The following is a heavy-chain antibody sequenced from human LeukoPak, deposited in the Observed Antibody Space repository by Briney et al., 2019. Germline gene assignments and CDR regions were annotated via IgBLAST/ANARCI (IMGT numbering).Heavy chain of an antibody. CDR2: INPNSGGT. CDR1: GYTFTGYY. Sequence: ASVKVSCTASGYTFTGYYMHWVRQAPGQGLEWMGWINPNSGGTNYAQKFQGRVTMTRDTSISTAYMELTRLRSDDTAVYFCARDMNYYGSGSFYNVDYWGQGTLVTVSS. V-gene: IGHV1-2*02. D-gene: IGHD3-10*01. CDR3: ARDMNYYGSGSFYNVDY. J-gene: IGHJ4*02.